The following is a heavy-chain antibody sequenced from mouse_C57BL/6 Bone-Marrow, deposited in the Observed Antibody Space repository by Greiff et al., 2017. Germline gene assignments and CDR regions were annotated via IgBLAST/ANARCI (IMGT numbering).Heavy chain of an antibody. CDR2: ISDGGSYT. D-gene: IGHD2-4*01. Sequence: EVMLVESGGGLVKPGGSLKLSCAASGFTFSSYAMSWVRQTPEKRLEWVATISDGGSYTYYPDNVKGRFTISRDNAKNNLYLQMSHLKSEDTAMYYCARDDYDFGYWGQGTTLTVSS. CDR1: GFTFSSYA. V-gene: IGHV5-4*01. CDR3: ARDDYDFGY. J-gene: IGHJ2*01.